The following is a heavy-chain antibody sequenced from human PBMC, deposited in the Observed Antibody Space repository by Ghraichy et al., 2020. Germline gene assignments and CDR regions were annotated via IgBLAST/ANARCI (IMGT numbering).Heavy chain of an antibody. V-gene: IGHV4-59*01. Sequence: SCTVSGGSISRYYWSWIRQPPGKGLEWIGYIYYTGSTNYNPSLKSRVTISVDTSKNQFSLKLSSVTAADTAVYYCARDRVDVAVAGTGWFDPWGQGTLVTVSS. D-gene: IGHD6-19*01. CDR3: ARDRVDVAVAGTGWFDP. CDR2: IYYTGST. CDR1: GGSISRYY. J-gene: IGHJ5*02.